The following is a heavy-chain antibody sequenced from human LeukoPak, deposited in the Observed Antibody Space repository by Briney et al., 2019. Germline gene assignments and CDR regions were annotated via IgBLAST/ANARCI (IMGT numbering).Heavy chain of an antibody. V-gene: IGHV1-8*01. CDR3: ARGWGKQWLVPFDY. Sequence: ASVKVSCKASGRTFTSYDINWVRQATGQGLEWMGWMNPNSGNTGYAQKFQGRVTMTRNTSISTAYMELSSLRSEDTAVYYCARGWGKQWLVPFDYWGQGTLVTVSS. D-gene: IGHD6-19*01. CDR1: GRTFTSYD. J-gene: IGHJ4*02. CDR2: MNPNSGNT.